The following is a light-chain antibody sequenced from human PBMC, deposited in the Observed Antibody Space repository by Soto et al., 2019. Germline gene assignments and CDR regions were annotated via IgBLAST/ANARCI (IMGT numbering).Light chain of an antibody. CDR1: SSNIGADYD. CDR2: ANT. CDR3: QSYDSSLSGSV. V-gene: IGLV1-40*01. J-gene: IGLJ3*02. Sequence: QSALTQPPSVSGAPGQRVTISCTGSSSNIGADYDVHWYQQLPGAAPKLLIRANTHRPSGVPDRFSAPKSGTSASLAITGLQADDEADYYCQSYDSSLSGSVFGGGTKLTVL.